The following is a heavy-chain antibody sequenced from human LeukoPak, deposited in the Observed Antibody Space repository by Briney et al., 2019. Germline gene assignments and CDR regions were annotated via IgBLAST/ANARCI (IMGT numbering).Heavy chain of an antibody. CDR1: GFTFSSYA. CDR3: AKDHTPSSWYPSGY. D-gene: IGHD6-13*01. CDR2: ISGSGGST. V-gene: IGHV3-23*01. J-gene: IGHJ4*02. Sequence: GASLRLSCAASGFTFSSYAMSWVRQAPGKGLEWVSAISGSGGSTYYADSVKGRFTISRDNSKNTLYLQMNSLRAEDTAVYYCAKDHTPSSWYPSGYWGQGTLVTVSS.